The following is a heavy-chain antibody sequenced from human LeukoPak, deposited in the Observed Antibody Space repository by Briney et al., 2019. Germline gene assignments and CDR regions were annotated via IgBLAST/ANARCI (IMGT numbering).Heavy chain of an antibody. CDR3: AKDDIGYYFDN. Sequence: GGSLRLSCAASGFTFSSCAMSWVRQAPGKGLEWVSAISGSGDTTYYADSVKGRFTISRDNFKNTLYLQMNSLRAEDTAVYYCAKDDIGYYFDNWGQGTLVTVSS. D-gene: IGHD5-12*01. CDR2: ISGSGDTT. CDR1: GFTFSSCA. V-gene: IGHV3-23*01. J-gene: IGHJ4*02.